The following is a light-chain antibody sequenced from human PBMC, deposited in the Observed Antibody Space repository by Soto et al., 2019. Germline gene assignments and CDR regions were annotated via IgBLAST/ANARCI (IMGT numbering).Light chain of an antibody. CDR1: QSISNY. CDR3: QQCYSTPYT. Sequence: DIQMTHSPPSLSASVGARVTITCRATQSISNYLNWYQQKPGKAPKLLIYGASSLESGVPSRFSGSGSATDFTLTIASLQPEDFGAYYCQQCYSTPYTFGQGTILEIK. J-gene: IGKJ2*01. V-gene: IGKV1-39*01. CDR2: GAS.